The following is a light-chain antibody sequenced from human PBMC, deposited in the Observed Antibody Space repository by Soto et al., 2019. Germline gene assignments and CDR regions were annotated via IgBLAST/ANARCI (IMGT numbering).Light chain of an antibody. CDR1: SSDIGSYNY. J-gene: IGLJ2*01. CDR2: EVS. V-gene: IGLV2-14*01. Sequence: QSVLAQPASVSGSPGQSITISCTGTSSDIGSYNYVSWYQQHPGKAPKLVLYEVSNRPSGISNRFSGSKSGNTASLTISGLQADDEADYYCSSYRRNRDVVFGGGTKVTVL. CDR3: SSYRRNRDVV.